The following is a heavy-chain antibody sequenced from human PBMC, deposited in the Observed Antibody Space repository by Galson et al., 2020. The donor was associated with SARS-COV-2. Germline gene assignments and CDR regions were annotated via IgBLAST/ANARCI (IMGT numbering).Heavy chain of an antibody. V-gene: IGHV1-3*04. D-gene: IGHD6-13*01. CDR3: ARDGLGVATAASNYYGVDV. CDR1: GYTLSTHP. J-gene: IGHJ6*02. Sequence: GASLKISCKASGYTLSTHPMHWVRQAPGQSLEWMGWINTGSGNTKYSEKFQGRLTITRDTSASTAYMELSSLRSEDTAVYYCARDGLGVATAASNYYGVDVWGQGTTVTVSS. CDR2: INTGSGNT.